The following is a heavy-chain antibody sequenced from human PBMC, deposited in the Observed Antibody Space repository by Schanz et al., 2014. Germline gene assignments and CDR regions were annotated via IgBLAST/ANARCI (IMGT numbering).Heavy chain of an antibody. Sequence: DVQLLESGGGLVQPGGSLRLSCAASGFAFSSYGMNWLRQAPGKGLEWVSAISGSGGSTYYADSVKGRFTISRDNAKNSLYLQMNSLRAEDTAVYHCVSSGSYSSYASWGQGTLVTVSS. V-gene: IGHV3-23*01. J-gene: IGHJ4*02. CDR3: VSSGSYSSYAS. CDR1: GFAFSSYG. CDR2: ISGSGGST. D-gene: IGHD3-10*01.